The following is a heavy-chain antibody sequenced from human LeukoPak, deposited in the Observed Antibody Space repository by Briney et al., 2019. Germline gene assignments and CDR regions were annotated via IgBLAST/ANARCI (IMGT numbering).Heavy chain of an antibody. J-gene: IGHJ4*02. Sequence: GRSLRVSCTASGFTFSSYSIHWVRQAPGKGLEWVALISYDGKKADYADSVKGRFTFSRDNSKNTLYLQMNSLRAEDTAVYYCAQDTVSWAGFYGGDHWGQGTLVTVSS. CDR2: ISYDGKKA. D-gene: IGHD3/OR15-3a*01. CDR3: AQDTVSWAGFYGGDH. CDR1: GFTFSSYS. V-gene: IGHV3-30*04.